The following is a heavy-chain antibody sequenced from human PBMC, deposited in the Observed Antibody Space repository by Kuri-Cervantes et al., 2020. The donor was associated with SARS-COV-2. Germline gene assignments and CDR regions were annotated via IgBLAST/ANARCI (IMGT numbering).Heavy chain of an antibody. Sequence: GESLKISCEASGFLFSASAIHWVRQASGKGLEWVGRVRGKANNYATAYAASVKGRFTISRDDSKNMAYLQMHSLKTEDTAVYYCTTLIDYWGQGALVTVSS. CDR2: VRGKANNYAT. CDR1: GFLFSASA. CDR3: TTLIDY. J-gene: IGHJ4*02. V-gene: IGHV3-73*01.